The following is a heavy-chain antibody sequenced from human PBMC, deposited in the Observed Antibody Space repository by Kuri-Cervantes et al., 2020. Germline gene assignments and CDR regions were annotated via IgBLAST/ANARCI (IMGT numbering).Heavy chain of an antibody. J-gene: IGHJ3*02. Sequence: ESLKISCAVYGGSFSGYFWSWIRQPPGKGLDWIGEINHSGSANYNPSLKSRVTISVDTSKNQFSLKLTSVIATDTAVYFCARAGQFIPVAGRDAFDIWGHGTLVTVSS. D-gene: IGHD6-19*01. CDR1: GGSFSGYF. CDR3: ARAGQFIPVAGRDAFDI. V-gene: IGHV4-34*01. CDR2: INHSGSA.